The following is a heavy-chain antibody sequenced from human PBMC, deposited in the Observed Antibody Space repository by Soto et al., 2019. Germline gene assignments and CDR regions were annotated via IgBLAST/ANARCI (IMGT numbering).Heavy chain of an antibody. Sequence: PGGSLRLSCVVSGFTLSSRWMHWVRQSPGKGLVWVSRIKTDGTTTNYADSVKGRFTISRDNAKNTLYLHMNSLRPEDTAMYYCARDQDTYGQAVFDSWGQGTLVTVSS. J-gene: IGHJ4*02. CDR3: ARDQDTYGQAVFDS. CDR1: GFTLSSRW. V-gene: IGHV3-74*01. CDR2: IKTDGTTT. D-gene: IGHD2-15*01.